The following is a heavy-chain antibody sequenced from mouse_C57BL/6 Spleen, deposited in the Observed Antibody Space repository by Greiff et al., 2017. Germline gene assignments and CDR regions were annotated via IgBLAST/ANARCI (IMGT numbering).Heavy chain of an antibody. CDR2: IRYDGSN. CDR1: GYSITSGYY. CDR3: ARAEGDCDLAY. J-gene: IGHJ3*01. D-gene: IGHD2-13*01. V-gene: IGHV3-6*01. Sequence: EVKLQESGPGLVKPSQSLSLTCSVTGYSITSGYYWNWIRQLPGNKLEWMGYIRYDGSNNYNPTLKNRISITRDTSKNQFFLKLNSVTTEDTATCYCARAEGDCDLAYWGQGTLVTVSA.